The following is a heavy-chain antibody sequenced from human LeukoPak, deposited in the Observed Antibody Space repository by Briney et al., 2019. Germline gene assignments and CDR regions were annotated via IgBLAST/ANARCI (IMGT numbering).Heavy chain of an antibody. CDR3: ARGTRLRYFDWLLESPTPEYFDY. CDR2: ISAYNGNT. Sequence: GASAKVSCKASGYTFTSYGISWVRQAPGQGLEWMGWISAYNGNTNYAQKLQGRVTMTTDTSTSTAYMELRSLRSDDTAVYYCARGTRLRYFDWLLESPTPEYFDYWGQGTLVTVSS. CDR1: GYTFTSYG. V-gene: IGHV1-18*01. D-gene: IGHD3-9*01. J-gene: IGHJ4*02.